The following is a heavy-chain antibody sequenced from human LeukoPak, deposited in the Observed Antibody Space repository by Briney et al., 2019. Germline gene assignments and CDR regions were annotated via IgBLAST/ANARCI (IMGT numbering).Heavy chain of an antibody. V-gene: IGHV3-33*01. Sequence: GGSLRLSCAASGFTFSSYGMHWVRQAPGKGLEWVAAIWYDGSNKYHADSVKGRFTISRDSSKNTLYLQMNSLRAEDTAVYYCARDNNWTPDYWGQGTLVTVSS. CDR2: IWYDGSNK. CDR1: GFTFSSYG. CDR3: ARDNNWTPDY. J-gene: IGHJ4*02. D-gene: IGHD3/OR15-3a*01.